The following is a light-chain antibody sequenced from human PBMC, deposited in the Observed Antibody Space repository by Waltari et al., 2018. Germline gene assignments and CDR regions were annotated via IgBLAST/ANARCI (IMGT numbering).Light chain of an antibody. CDR2: QDR. J-gene: IGLJ3*02. CDR1: RLDCHN. Sequence: SYELTQPPSLSVSRGQSATITCPGARLDCHNVCWYQQKPGQSPVLVMYQDRKRPSGIPERFSGSNSGNTATLTISAAQGMDEADYYCQAWDSSTAVFGGGTKLTVL. CDR3: QAWDSSTAV. V-gene: IGLV3-1*01.